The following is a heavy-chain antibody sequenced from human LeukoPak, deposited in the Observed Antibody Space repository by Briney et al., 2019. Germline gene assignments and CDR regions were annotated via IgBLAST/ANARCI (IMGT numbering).Heavy chain of an antibody. D-gene: IGHD3-22*01. CDR2: IYYSGST. CDR1: GGSISGYH. V-gene: IGHV4-59*01. CDR3: ARGGLENGYHANDGFDI. Sequence: KTSETLSLTCTVSGGSISGYHWSWIRQPPGKGLDWIGYIYYSGSTKYNPSLKSRVTMSVDTSKNQCSLKLSSVTAADTAVYYCARGGLENGYHANDGFDICGQGTMVTVSS. J-gene: IGHJ3*02.